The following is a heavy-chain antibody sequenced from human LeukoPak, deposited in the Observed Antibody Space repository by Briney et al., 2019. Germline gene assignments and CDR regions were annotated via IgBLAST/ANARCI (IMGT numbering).Heavy chain of an antibody. CDR3: AREARGEMTTSPLDY. D-gene: IGHD5-24*01. CDR2: INYSGDT. Sequence: SETLSLTCTVSGGSISSTIFYWGWNRQPPGKGLEWIGSINYSGDTHYNPSLKSRVTISLDTSKNQVSLTLRSVTAADTAVYYCAREARGEMTTSPLDYWGQGNRVTVSS. J-gene: IGHJ4*02. V-gene: IGHV4-39*02. CDR1: GGSISSTIFY.